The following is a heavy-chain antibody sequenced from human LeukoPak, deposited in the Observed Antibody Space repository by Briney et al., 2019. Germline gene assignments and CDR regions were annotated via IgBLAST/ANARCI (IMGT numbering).Heavy chain of an antibody. CDR1: GGSISSYY. Sequence: PSETLSLTCTVSGGSISSYYWSWIRQPPGKGLEWIGYIYYSGSTNYNPSLKSRVTISVDTSKNQFSLKLSSVTAVDTAVYYCARTYSSGWNPFDYWGQGTLVTVSS. CDR3: ARTYSSGWNPFDY. CDR2: IYYSGST. D-gene: IGHD6-19*01. V-gene: IGHV4-59*01. J-gene: IGHJ4*02.